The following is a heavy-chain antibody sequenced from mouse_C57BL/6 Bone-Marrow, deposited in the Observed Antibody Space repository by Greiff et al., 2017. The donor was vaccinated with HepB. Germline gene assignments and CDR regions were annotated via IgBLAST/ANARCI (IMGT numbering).Heavy chain of an antibody. CDR2: IYPRSGNT. J-gene: IGHJ3*01. CDR3: ARTYYDYGTWFAY. Sequence: VQLQQSGAELARPGASVKLSCKASGYTFTSYGISWVKQRTGQGLEWIGEIYPRSGNTYYNEKFKGKATLTADKSSSTAYMELRSLTSDDSAVYFCARTYYDYGTWFAYWGQGTLVTVSA. CDR1: GYTFTSYG. V-gene: IGHV1-81*01. D-gene: IGHD2-4*01.